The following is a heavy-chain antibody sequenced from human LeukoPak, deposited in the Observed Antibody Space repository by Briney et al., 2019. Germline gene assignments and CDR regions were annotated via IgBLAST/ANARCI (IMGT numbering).Heavy chain of an antibody. J-gene: IGHJ6*03. V-gene: IGHV7-4-1*02. D-gene: IGHD3-10*01. CDR1: GYTFTSYA. Sequence: ASVKVSCKASGYTFTSYAMNWVRQAPGQGLEWMGWINTNTGNPTYAQGFTGRFVFSLDTSVSTAYLQISSLKAEDTAVYYCARDFRRNYYYYYMDVWGKGTTVTVSS. CDR3: ARDFRRNYYYYYMDV. CDR2: INTNTGNP.